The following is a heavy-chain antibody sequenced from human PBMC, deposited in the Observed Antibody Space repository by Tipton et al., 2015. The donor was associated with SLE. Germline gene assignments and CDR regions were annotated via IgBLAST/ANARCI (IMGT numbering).Heavy chain of an antibody. D-gene: IGHD3-9*01. CDR3: ARDSHYDILTGPFDY. CDR1: GGTFNSFA. J-gene: IGHJ4*02. Sequence: QSGPEVKKPGSSVKVSCKTSGGTFNSFAISWVRQAPGQGLEWMGGIIPIFGTPNYAQKFQGRITITADESTSTVYMELSSLRSEDTAMYYCARDSHYDILTGPFDYWGQGSLVTVSS. CDR2: IIPIFGTP. V-gene: IGHV1-69*01.